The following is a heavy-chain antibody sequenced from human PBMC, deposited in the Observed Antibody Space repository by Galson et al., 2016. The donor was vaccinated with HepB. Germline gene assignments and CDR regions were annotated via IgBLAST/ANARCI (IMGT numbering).Heavy chain of an antibody. J-gene: IGHJ4*02. D-gene: IGHD6-13*01. CDR1: GFSFSTYA. V-gene: IGHV3-30*18. Sequence: SLRLSCAASGFSFSTYAMHWVRQAPGKGLEWVAVVSDDGRNTDYAVSAMGRFTISRDNAKNTLYLQMNSLRGGDTGVYYCAKGMPAAGTRIDYWGQGTLVTVSS. CDR3: AKGMPAAGTRIDY. CDR2: VSDDGRNT.